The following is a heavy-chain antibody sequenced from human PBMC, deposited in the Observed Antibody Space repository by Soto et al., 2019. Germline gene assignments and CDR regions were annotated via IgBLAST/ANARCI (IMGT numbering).Heavy chain of an antibody. D-gene: IGHD1-1*01. CDR1: GGSISSVGYY. V-gene: IGHV4-31*03. CDR3: ARVIPNWKGDAFDI. CDR2: IYYSGST. J-gene: IGHJ3*02. Sequence: QVQLQESGPGLVKPSQTLSLTCTVSGGSISSVGYYWSWIRQHPGKGLEWIGYIYYSGSTYYNPSHKSRVTISVDTSKNQFSLKLSSVTAADTAVYYCARVIPNWKGDAFDIWGQGTMVTVSS.